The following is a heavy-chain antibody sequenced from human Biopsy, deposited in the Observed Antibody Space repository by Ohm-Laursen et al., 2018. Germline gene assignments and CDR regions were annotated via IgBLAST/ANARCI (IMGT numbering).Heavy chain of an antibody. V-gene: IGHV4-34*01. CDR2: INHRGST. CDR1: GGSFSGYY. D-gene: IGHD1-7*01. Sequence: TLPLTCAVYGGSFSGYYWTWIRQPPGKGLEWIGEINHRGSTSYNPSLESRVTMSVVTSKNQFSLKVTSMTAADTALYYCARDYGLELGGLEAFDIWGQGTMVTVSS. J-gene: IGHJ3*02. CDR3: ARDYGLELGGLEAFDI.